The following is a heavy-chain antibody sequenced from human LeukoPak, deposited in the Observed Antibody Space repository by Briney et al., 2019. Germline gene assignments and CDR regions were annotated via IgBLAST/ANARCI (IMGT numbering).Heavy chain of an antibody. Sequence: GGSLRLSCAASGFIFTNYAMSWVRQAPGKGLEWVSSISGSGASGTTTYYADSVKGRFTIFRDNSENTLYLQMNSLRAEDTALYYCAESRSSGISSSNYWGQGTLVTVSS. J-gene: IGHJ4*02. V-gene: IGHV3-23*01. CDR1: GFIFTNYA. D-gene: IGHD3-3*02. CDR3: AESRSSGISSSNY. CDR2: ISGSGASGTTT.